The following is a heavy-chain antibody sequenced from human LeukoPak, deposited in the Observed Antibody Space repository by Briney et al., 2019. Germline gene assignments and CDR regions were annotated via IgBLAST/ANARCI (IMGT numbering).Heavy chain of an antibody. V-gene: IGHV3-7*03. CDR3: ARMSGIAVVAIWISYFDY. CDR1: GFTFGAYY. J-gene: IGHJ4*02. CDR2: IKQDGSEK. D-gene: IGHD6-19*01. Sequence: GGSLRLSCAASGFTFGAYYMTWVRQAPGKGMEWVANIKQDGSEKYYVDSVKGRFTISRDSANNSLYLQMNSLRAEDTAVYYCARMSGIAVVAIWISYFDYWGQGTLVTVSS.